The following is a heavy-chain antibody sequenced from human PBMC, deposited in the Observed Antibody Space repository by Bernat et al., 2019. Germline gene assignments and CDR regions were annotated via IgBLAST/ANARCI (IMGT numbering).Heavy chain of an antibody. CDR3: AIAPRGGAFDI. Sequence: EVQLVESGGGLVQLGGSLRLSCAASGFTFSKYWMTWVRQAPGKGLECVANMNEDGSQKFYVDSVKGRFTISRDKANNSLSLQMNNLRAEDTAVYFCAIAPRGGAFDIWGHGTMVTVSS. D-gene: IGHD2-15*01. CDR1: GFTFSKYW. V-gene: IGHV3-7*01. J-gene: IGHJ3*02. CDR2: MNEDGSQK.